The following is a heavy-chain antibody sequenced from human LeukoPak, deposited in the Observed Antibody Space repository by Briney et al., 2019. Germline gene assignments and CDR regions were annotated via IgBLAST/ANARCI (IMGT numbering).Heavy chain of an antibody. J-gene: IGHJ4*02. V-gene: IGHV3-23*01. CDR2: ITASGGT. CDR3: AKRGRYYFDQ. CDR1: GFTFSSYA. Sequence: GGSLRLSCAASGFTFSSYAMSWVRQAPGKGLEWVSTITASGGTYYADSLKGRFTISRDTSKNTLYLQINRLRAEDTAVYYCAKRGRYYFDQWGQGTLVTVSS.